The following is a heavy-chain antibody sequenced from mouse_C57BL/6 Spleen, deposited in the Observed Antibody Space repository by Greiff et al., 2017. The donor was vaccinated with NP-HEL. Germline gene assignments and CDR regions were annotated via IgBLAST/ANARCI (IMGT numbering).Heavy chain of an antibody. J-gene: IGHJ4*01. CDR3: ASGGYYAMDY. Sequence: EVQRVESGGGLVKPGGSLKLSCAASGFTFSDYGMHWVRQAPEKGLEWVAYISSGSSTIYYADTVKGRFTISRDNAKNTLFLQMTSLRSEDTAMYYCASGGYYAMDYWGQGTSVTVSS. CDR1: GFTFSDYG. V-gene: IGHV5-17*01. CDR2: ISSGSSTI.